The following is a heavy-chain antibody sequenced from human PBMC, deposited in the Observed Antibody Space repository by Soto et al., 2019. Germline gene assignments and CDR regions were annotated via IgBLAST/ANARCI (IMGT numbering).Heavy chain of an antibody. CDR3: VATYGDYLDY. CDR1: GYRFTTYW. CDR2: IYPDDSDS. Sequence: GESLKISCKGSGYRFTTYWIGWVRQMPGKGLEWMAIIYPDDSDSRYSPSFQGQVTISADKSISTAYLQWSSLKASDTAIYYCVATYGDYLDYWGQGTLVTVSS. D-gene: IGHD4-17*01. J-gene: IGHJ4*02. V-gene: IGHV5-51*01.